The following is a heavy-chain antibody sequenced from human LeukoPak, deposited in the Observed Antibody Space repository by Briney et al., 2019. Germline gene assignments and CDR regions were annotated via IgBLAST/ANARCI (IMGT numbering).Heavy chain of an antibody. CDR1: GFTFSSYA. CDR3: TSQWPLGH. CDR2: ISYDGSNK. D-gene: IGHD6-19*01. J-gene: IGHJ5*02. V-gene: IGHV3-30-3*01. Sequence: GRSLRLSCAASGFTFSSYAMHWVRQAPGKGLEWVAVISYDGSNKYYADSVKGRFTISRDNSKNTLYLQMNSLRAEDTAVYYCTSQWPLGHWGQGTLVTVSS.